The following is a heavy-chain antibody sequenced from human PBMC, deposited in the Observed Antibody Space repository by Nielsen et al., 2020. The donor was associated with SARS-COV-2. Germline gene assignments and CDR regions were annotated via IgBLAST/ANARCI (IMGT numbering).Heavy chain of an antibody. Sequence: SETLSLTCTVSGGSISSGGYYWSWIRQHPGKGLEWIGYIYYSGSTYYNPSLKSRVTISADTSKNQFSLKLSSVTAADTAVYYCARAPKAIVVRHFDYWGQGTLVTVSS. V-gene: IGHV4-31*03. D-gene: IGHD3-22*01. J-gene: IGHJ4*02. CDR3: ARAPKAIVVRHFDY. CDR1: GGSISSGGYY. CDR2: IYYSGST.